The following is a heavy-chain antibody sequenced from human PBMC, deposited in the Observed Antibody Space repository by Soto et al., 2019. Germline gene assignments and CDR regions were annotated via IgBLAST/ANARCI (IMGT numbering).Heavy chain of an antibody. J-gene: IGHJ6*02. CDR2: ISYDGSNK. V-gene: IGHV3-30-3*01. CDR1: GFSFSSYA. Sequence: QVQLVESGGGVVQPGRSLRLSCAASGFSFSSYAVHWVRQAPGKGLESVAVISYDGSNKYYADSVKGRFTISRDNSKYTLYLEMISLRAEDTAMYYCARDRIVAAGYYYYGMDVWGQGTTVTVS. CDR3: ARDRIVAAGYYYYGMDV. D-gene: IGHD6-13*01.